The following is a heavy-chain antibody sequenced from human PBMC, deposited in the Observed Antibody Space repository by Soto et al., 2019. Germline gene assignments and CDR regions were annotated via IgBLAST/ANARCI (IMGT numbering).Heavy chain of an antibody. CDR3: TTLSMPVAGTVGN. CDR1: GFTFSNAW. V-gene: IGHV3-15*01. Sequence: EVQVVESGGGLVQPGGSLRLSCAASGFTFSNAWMSWVRQAPGKGLEWVGRIKSKTDGGTADYAAPVKGRFTILRDDSKNTLYLQMNSLKTEDTAVYYCTTLSMPVAGTVGNWGQGTLVAVSS. CDR2: IKSKTDGGTA. J-gene: IGHJ4*02. D-gene: IGHD6-19*01.